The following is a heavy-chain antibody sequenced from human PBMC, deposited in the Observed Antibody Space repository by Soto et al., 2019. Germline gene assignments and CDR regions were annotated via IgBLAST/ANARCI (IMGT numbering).Heavy chain of an antibody. V-gene: IGHV1-18*01. CDR3: ARDPPLTADLIGRFNAFEI. D-gene: IGHD2-15*01. CDR2: ISPYTGNT. J-gene: IGHJ3*02. Sequence: ASVNGSCQASGYTFTSYDISWVRQAPEQALVLMRWISPYTGNTYSAQNLQGRVTMTTDTSTRTAYQELRSLTSDDTAVYYCARDPPLTADLIGRFNAFEIWGQGTMVTVSS. CDR1: GYTFTSYD.